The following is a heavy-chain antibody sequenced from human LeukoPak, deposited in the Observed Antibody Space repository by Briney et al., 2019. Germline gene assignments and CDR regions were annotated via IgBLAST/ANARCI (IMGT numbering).Heavy chain of an antibody. CDR3: ARDNLEWGSVFDY. D-gene: IGHD3-16*01. CDR1: GFMFKTYW. V-gene: IGHV3-74*01. J-gene: IGHJ4*02. CDR2: INNDGHSI. Sequence: GGSLRLSCATSGFMFKTYWMHWVRQAPGKGLVWVSRINNDGHSINYADSVKGRFTTSRDNVKNTLFLHMNSLRAEDTGVYYCARDNLEWGSVFDYWGQGTLVTVSS.